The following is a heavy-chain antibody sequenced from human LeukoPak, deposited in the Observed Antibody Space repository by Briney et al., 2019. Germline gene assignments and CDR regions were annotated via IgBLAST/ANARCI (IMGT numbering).Heavy chain of an antibody. CDR2: IYYSGST. D-gene: IGHD6-19*01. V-gene: IGHV4-59*08. CDR1: GGSISSYY. CDR3: ARHSRRAVAGTVDY. Sequence: NSSETLSLTCTVSGGSISSYYWSWIRQPPGKGLEWIGYIYYSGSTNYNPSLKSRVTISVDTSKNQFSLKLSSVTAADTAVYYCARHSRRAVAGTVDYWGQGTLVTVSS. J-gene: IGHJ4*02.